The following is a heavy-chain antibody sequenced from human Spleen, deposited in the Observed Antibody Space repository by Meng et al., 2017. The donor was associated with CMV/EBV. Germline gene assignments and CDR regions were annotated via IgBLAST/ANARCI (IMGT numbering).Heavy chain of an antibody. CDR2: ITYSGST. D-gene: IGHD7-27*01. Sequence: SETLSLTCTVSGGSISSSYWSWIRQPPGEGLEWIGYITYSGSTNYNPSLKSRVTISLDTSKNQFSLKLSSVTAADTAVYYCARNGDAYSFDIWGQGTMVTVSS. V-gene: IGHV4-59*01. CDR1: GGSISSSY. J-gene: IGHJ3*02. CDR3: ARNGDAYSFDI.